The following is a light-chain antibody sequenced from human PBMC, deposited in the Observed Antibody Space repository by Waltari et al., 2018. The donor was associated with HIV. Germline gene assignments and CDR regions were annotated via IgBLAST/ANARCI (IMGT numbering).Light chain of an antibody. J-gene: IGLJ2*01. Sequence: SYVLTQPPSVSVAPGQTATITCGGNNIIAKNVHGYQQTPGQAPVLVVYDDTYRPSGIPERFSGSNSGNTATLTISRVEDGDEADYYCQVWDGGSVHVIFGGGTKLTVL. V-gene: IGLV3-21*02. CDR1: NIIAKN. CDR2: DDT. CDR3: QVWDGGSVHVI.